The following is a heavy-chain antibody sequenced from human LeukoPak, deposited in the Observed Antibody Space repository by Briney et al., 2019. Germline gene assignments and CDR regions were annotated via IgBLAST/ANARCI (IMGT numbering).Heavy chain of an antibody. CDR1: GFTFSSYG. J-gene: IGHJ4*02. CDR2: ISGTGGST. Sequence: PGGSLRLSCAASGFTFSSYGMSWVRQAPGKGLEWVSSISGTGGSTYYADSVKGRFTISRDNSKNTLYLQMNSLRAEDTAVYYCAKNSMIVVVSESLDYWGQGTLVTVSP. D-gene: IGHD3-22*01. V-gene: IGHV3-23*01. CDR3: AKNSMIVVVSESLDY.